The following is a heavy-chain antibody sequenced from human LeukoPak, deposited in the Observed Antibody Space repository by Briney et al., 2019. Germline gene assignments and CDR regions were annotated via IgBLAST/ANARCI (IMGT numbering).Heavy chain of an antibody. Sequence: QSGGSLRLSCAASGFTFSSYGMHWVRQAPGKGLEWVAVISYDGSNKYYADSVKGRFTISRDNSKNTLYLQMNSLRAEDTAVYYCARDRVLLWFGEPITHGMDVWGQGTTVTVSS. V-gene: IGHV3-30*03. CDR2: ISYDGSNK. CDR1: GFTFSSYG. CDR3: ARDRVLLWFGEPITHGMDV. J-gene: IGHJ6*02. D-gene: IGHD3-10*01.